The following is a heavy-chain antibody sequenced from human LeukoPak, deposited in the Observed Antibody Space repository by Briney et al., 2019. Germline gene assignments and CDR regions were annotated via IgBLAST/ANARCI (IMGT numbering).Heavy chain of an antibody. CDR1: GGSVSSGSYY. D-gene: IGHD3-22*01. Sequence: SETLSLTCTVSGGSVSSGSYYWSWIRQPPGKGLEWIGYIYYSGSTNYNPSLKSRVTISVDTSKNQFSLKLSSVTAADTAVYYCASYSYYYDSSGYFDYWGQGTLVTVSS. CDR2: IYYSGST. CDR3: ASYSYYYDSSGYFDY. V-gene: IGHV4-61*01. J-gene: IGHJ4*02.